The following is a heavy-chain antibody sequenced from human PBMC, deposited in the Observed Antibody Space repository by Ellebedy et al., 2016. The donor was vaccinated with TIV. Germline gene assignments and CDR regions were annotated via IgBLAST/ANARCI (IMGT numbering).Heavy chain of an antibody. CDR2: IGTAADT. V-gene: IGHV3-13*01. CDR3: AGAGRPSSYNSMDV. J-gene: IGHJ6*02. D-gene: IGHD3-10*01. Sequence: PGGSLRLSCAASGFPFRSYDMHWVRQAPGKGLEWVSLIGTAADTYYTGSVKGRFTVSRENAENSFFLQMNSLTAEYTCVYYCAGAGRPSSYNSMDVWGPGTTVTVSS. CDR1: GFPFRSYD.